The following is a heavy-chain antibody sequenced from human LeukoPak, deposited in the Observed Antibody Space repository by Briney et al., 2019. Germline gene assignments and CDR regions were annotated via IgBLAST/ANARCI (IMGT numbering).Heavy chain of an antibody. CDR2: ISYDGSNK. CDR1: GFTFSSYA. J-gene: IGHJ3*02. D-gene: IGHD5-12*01. V-gene: IGHV3-30*04. Sequence: SCKASGFTFSSYAMHWVRQAPGKGLEWVAVISYDGSNKYYADSVKGRFTISRDNSKNTLYLQMNSLRAEDTAVYYCARDHEGWLRDEGAFDIWGQGTMVTVSS. CDR3: ARDHEGWLRDEGAFDI.